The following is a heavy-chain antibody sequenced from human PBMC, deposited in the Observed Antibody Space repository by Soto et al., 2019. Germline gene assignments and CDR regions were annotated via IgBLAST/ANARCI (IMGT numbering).Heavy chain of an antibody. Sequence: GGSLRLSCTASEFTFYTYAMTWVRQAPGKGLEWVSSITDTGVSTYYADSVKGRFTISRDNSRNTLYLQMNSLRTDDTAVYYCAKDTPVVMFLFDSWGRGTLVTVSS. J-gene: IGHJ4*02. CDR2: ITDTGVST. V-gene: IGHV3-23*01. CDR1: EFTFYTYA. CDR3: AKDTPVVMFLFDS. D-gene: IGHD2-21*01.